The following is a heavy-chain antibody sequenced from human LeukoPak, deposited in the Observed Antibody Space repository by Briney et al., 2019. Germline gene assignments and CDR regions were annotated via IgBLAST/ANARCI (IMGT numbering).Heavy chain of an antibody. CDR1: GFSLSTSGVG. Sequence: SGPTLVNPTQTLTLTCTFSGFSLSTSGVGVGWIRQPPGKALEWLALIYWNDDKRYSPSLKSRLTITKDTSKNQVVLTMTNMDPVDTATYYCAHMYGRADTGWGKLGLFDYWGQGTLVTVSS. J-gene: IGHJ4*02. CDR2: IYWNDDK. D-gene: IGHD3-9*01. CDR3: AHMYGRADTGWGKLGLFDY. V-gene: IGHV2-5*01.